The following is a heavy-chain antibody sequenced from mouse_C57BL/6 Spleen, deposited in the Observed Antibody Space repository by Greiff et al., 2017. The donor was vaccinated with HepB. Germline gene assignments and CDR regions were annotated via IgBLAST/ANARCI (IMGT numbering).Heavy chain of an antibody. CDR2: IDPETGGT. J-gene: IGHJ3*01. CDR1: GYTFTDYE. CDR3: TRAGSSGYYFAY. D-gene: IGHD3-2*02. Sequence: VQLQQSGAELVRPGASVTLSCKASGYTFTDYEMHWVKQTPVHGLEWIGAIDPETGGTAYNQKFKGKAILTADTSSSTAYMELRSLTSEDSAVYYCTRAGSSGYYFAYWGQGTLVTVSA. V-gene: IGHV1-15*01.